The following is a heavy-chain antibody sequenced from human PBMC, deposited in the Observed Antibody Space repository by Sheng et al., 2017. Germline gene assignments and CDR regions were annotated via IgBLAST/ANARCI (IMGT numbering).Heavy chain of an antibody. CDR2: ISSSGSTI. CDR1: GFTFSDYY. Sequence: GGSLRLSCAASGFTFSDYYMSWIRQAPGKGLEWVSYISSSGSTIYYADSVKGRFTISRDNAKNSLYLQMNSLRAEDTAVYYCARDLDYYDYASGPRAQVLGPRNDAFDIWGQGTMVTVSS. J-gene: IGHJ3*02. V-gene: IGHV3-11*04. D-gene: IGHD3-22*01. CDR3: ARDLDYYDYASGPRAQVLGPRNDAFDI.